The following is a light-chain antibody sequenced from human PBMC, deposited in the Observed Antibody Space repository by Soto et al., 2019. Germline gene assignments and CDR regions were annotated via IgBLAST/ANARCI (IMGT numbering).Light chain of an antibody. J-gene: IGKJ1*01. CDR1: QSISSY. CDR2: AAS. Sequence: DFQMTQSPSSLSASVGDRVTITCRASQSISSYLNWYQQKPGKAPKLLIYAASSLQSGVPSRFSGSGSGTDFTLTISSLQPEDVATYYCQQSYSTPWTFGQGTKVDIK. CDR3: QQSYSTPWT. V-gene: IGKV1-39*01.